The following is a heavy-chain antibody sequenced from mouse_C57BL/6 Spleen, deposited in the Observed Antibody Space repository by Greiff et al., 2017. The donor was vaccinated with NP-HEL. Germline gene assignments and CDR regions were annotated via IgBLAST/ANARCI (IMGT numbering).Heavy chain of an antibody. CDR3: ARDLYGSSLYSYAMDY. Sequence: EVQLVESEGGLVQPGSSMKLSCTASGFTFSDYYMAWVRQVPEKGLEWVANINYDGSSTYYLDSLKSRFIISRDNAKNILYLQMSSLKSEDTATYYCARDLYGSSLYSYAMDYWGQGTSVTVSS. CDR2: INYDGSST. V-gene: IGHV5-16*01. J-gene: IGHJ4*01. CDR1: GFTFSDYY. D-gene: IGHD1-1*01.